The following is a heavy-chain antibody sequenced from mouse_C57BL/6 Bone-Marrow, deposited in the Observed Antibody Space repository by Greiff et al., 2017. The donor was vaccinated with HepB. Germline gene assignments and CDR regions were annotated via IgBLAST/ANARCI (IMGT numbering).Heavy chain of an antibody. V-gene: IGHV6-3*01. CDR3: TIYYDYDWYFDV. CDR1: GFTFSNYW. D-gene: IGHD2-4*01. CDR2: IRLKSDNYAT. J-gene: IGHJ1*03. Sequence: DVKLQESGGGLVQPGGSMKLSCVASGFTFSNYWMNWVRQSPEKGLEWVAQIRLKSDNYATHYAESVKGRFTISRDDSKSSVYLQMNNLRAEDTGIYYCTIYYDYDWYFDVWGTGTTVTVSS.